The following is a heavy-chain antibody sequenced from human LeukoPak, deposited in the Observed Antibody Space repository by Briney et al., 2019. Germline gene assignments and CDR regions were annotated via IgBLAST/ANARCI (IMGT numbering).Heavy chain of an antibody. J-gene: IGHJ4*02. CDR2: IYYSGST. V-gene: IGHV4-61*01. CDR1: GGSFSSGSYY. D-gene: IGHD5-18*01. CDR3: ARDQGYSYGHYFDY. Sequence: SETLSLTCTVSGGSFSSGSYYWSWIRQPPGKRLEWIGYIYYSGSTNYNPSLKSRVTISVDTSKNQFSLKLNSVTAADTAFYYCARDQGYSYGHYFDYWGQGTLVTVSS.